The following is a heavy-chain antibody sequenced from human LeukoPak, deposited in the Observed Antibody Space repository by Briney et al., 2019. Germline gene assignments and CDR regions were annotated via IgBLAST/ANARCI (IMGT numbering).Heavy chain of an antibody. Sequence: PSETLSLTCTVSGGSISSYYWSWIRQPPGKGLEWIGYIYYSGSTNYNPSLKSRVTISVGTSKNQFSLKLSSVTAADTAVYYCARERPYYYDSSGYYYGALRDAFDIWGQGTMVTVSS. D-gene: IGHD3-22*01. CDR3: ARERPYYYDSSGYYYGALRDAFDI. J-gene: IGHJ3*02. V-gene: IGHV4-59*12. CDR2: IYYSGST. CDR1: GGSISSYY.